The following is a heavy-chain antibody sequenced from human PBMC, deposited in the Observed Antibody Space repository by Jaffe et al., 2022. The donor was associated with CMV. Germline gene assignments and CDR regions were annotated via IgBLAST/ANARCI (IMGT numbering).Heavy chain of an antibody. CDR2: IYYSGST. CDR1: GGSISSSSYY. D-gene: IGHD2-15*01. V-gene: IGHV4-39*01. J-gene: IGHJ5*02. CDR3: ARPIHYCSGGSCYHWFDP. Sequence: QLQLQESGPGLVKPSETLSLTCTVSGGSISSSSYYWGWIRQPPGKGLEWIGSIYYSGSTYYNPSLKSRVTISVDTSKNQFSLKLSSVTAADTAVYYCARPIHYCSGGSCYHWFDPWGQGTLVTVSS.